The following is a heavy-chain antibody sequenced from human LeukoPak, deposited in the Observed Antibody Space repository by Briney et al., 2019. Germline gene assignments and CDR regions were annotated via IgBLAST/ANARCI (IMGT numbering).Heavy chain of an antibody. Sequence: NPGGSLRLSCAASGFTFSDYYMSWIRQAPGKGLEWVSYISSSGNTIYYADSVKGRFTISRDNAKNSLFLQMNSLRAEDTAVYYCARDTHFDGSGSYYAYYYYMDVWGKGTTVTISS. D-gene: IGHD3-10*01. CDR3: ARDTHFDGSGSYYAYYYYMDV. CDR1: GFTFSDYY. CDR2: ISSSGNTI. J-gene: IGHJ6*03. V-gene: IGHV3-11*01.